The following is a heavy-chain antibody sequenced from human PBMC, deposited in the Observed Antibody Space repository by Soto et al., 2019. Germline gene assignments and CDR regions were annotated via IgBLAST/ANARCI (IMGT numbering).Heavy chain of an antibody. CDR2: ISGSGKTT. CDR3: AKEGRLGKRCFDF. CDR1: GFTFSSYG. J-gene: IGHJ4*02. D-gene: IGHD1-1*01. Sequence: EVQLLESGGGFVQSGGSLRLSCAASGFTFSSYGMSWVRQAPGKGLEWVSGISGSGKTTYYAESLRGRFTISRDNFANMVYLQMSSLRVDDTAIYYCAKEGRLGKRCFDFRGQGALVSVSS. V-gene: IGHV3-23*01.